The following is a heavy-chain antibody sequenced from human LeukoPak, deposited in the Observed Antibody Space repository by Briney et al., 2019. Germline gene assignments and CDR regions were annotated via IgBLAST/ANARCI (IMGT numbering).Heavy chain of an antibody. V-gene: IGHV1-18*01. CDR2: ISAYNGNT. CDR1: GYTFTSYG. Sequence: ASVKVSCKASGYTFTSYGISWVRQAPGQGLEWMGWISAYNGNTNYAQKLQGRVTMTTDTSTSTAYMELRSLRSDDTAVYYCARETYYYGSGSSFDYWGQGTLVTVSS. J-gene: IGHJ4*02. CDR3: ARETYYYGSGSSFDY. D-gene: IGHD3-10*01.